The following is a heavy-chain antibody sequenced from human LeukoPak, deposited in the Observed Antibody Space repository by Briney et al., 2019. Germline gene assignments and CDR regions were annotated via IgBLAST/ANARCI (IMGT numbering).Heavy chain of an antibody. CDR1: GYTFIGYY. CDR3: ARATCNTDCAGFDP. Sequence: GASVKVSCKAFGYTFIGYYMHWVRQAPGQGLEWMGWINPNGDGTNYAQNFQGRVTMTRDTSISIAYMELSGLRSDDTAVYYCARATCNTDCAGFDPWGQGTLVTVSS. CDR2: INPNGDGT. J-gene: IGHJ5*02. V-gene: IGHV1-2*02. D-gene: IGHD2/OR15-2a*01.